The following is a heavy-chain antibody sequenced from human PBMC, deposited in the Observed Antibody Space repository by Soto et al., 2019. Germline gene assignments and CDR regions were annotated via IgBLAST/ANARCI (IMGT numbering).Heavy chain of an antibody. D-gene: IGHD2-2*01. CDR1: GFTFNTYF. V-gene: IGHV1-18*01. CDR2: ISPYNGNT. J-gene: IGHJ4*02. CDR3: ARDTSNSFDY. Sequence: HVKLLQSGGELKKPGASVKVSCNTSGFTFNTYFISWVRQAPGQGLEWMGWISPYNGNTKYGEKFQGRVTMTTDTITRTAYMELRNLRIDDTAVYYCARDTSNSFDYWGQGTLVTVSS.